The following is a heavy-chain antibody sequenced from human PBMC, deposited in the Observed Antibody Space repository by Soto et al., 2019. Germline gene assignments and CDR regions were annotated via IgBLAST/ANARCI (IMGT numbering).Heavy chain of an antibody. CDR1: GGSVSSDY. CDR3: ASRSIDSDQGYFDY. V-gene: IGHV4-59*02. CDR2: IYYSGST. Sequence: TSETLSLTCTVSGGSVSSDYWSWIRQPPGKGLEWIGDIYYSGSTNYNPSLKSRVTISVDTSKNQFSLKLSSVTAADTAVYYCASRSIDSDQGYFDYWGQGTLVTVSS. J-gene: IGHJ4*02. D-gene: IGHD2-2*01.